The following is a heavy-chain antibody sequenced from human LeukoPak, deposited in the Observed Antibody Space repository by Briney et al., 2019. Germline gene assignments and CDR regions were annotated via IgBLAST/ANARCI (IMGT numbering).Heavy chain of an antibody. V-gene: IGHV3-30*02. CDR1: GIRFSGSG. CDR2: IQNHGGDK. D-gene: IGHD6-19*01. CDR3: AREGGVVVAGTFDY. J-gene: IGHJ4*02. Sequence: GGSLRLSCAASGIRFSGSGMHWVRQAPGKGLGWVSFIQNHGGDKNYADSVKGRFTVSRDNSQNTVYLQMNTLRPEDTAVYYCAREGGVVVAGTFDYWGQGTLVTVSS.